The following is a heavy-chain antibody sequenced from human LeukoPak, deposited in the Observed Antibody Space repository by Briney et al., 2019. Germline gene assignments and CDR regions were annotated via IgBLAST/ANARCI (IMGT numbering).Heavy chain of an antibody. CDR2: INHSGST. CDR3: ARRAPPLDDYGGNSAHYFDY. CDR1: GGSFSGYY. Sequence: SETLSLTCAVYGGSFSGYYWSWIRQPPGKGLEWIGEINHSGSTNYNPSLKSRVTTSVDTSKNQFSLKLSSVTAADTAVYYCARRAPPLDDYGGNSAHYFDYWGQGTLVTVSS. D-gene: IGHD4-17*01. J-gene: IGHJ4*02. V-gene: IGHV4-34*01.